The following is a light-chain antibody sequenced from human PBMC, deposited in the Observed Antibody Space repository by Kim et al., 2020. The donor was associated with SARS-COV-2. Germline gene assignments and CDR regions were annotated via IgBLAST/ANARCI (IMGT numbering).Light chain of an antibody. Sequence: ASGGARVTITCRASQSVTTWLAWYQQKPGQAPKLLIYEASSLQNGVPPRFSGSGSGTEFALTISSLQPEDFATYYCQQYDAYPRTFGQGTKVDIK. CDR3: QQYDAYPRT. CDR2: EAS. J-gene: IGKJ1*01. V-gene: IGKV1-5*03. CDR1: QSVTTW.